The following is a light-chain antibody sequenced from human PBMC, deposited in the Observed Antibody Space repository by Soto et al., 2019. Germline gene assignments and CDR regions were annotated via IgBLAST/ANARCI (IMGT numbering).Light chain of an antibody. CDR1: QNIGRW. CDR2: DAS. J-gene: IGKJ1*01. V-gene: IGKV1-5*01. Sequence: DVKMTQSPSTLSASVGDRVTIACRASQNIGRWLAWYQQKPGKAPKLLIYDASHLKSGVPSRFSGSGSGTELTLTISSLQPDDFAIYYCQQYETFSGTFGPGTMVDVK. CDR3: QQYETFSGT.